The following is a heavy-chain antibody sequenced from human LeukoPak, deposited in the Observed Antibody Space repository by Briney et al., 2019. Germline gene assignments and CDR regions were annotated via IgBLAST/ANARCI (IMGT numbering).Heavy chain of an antibody. CDR3: ARRARYYGSGSYYKGSFDY. D-gene: IGHD3-10*01. Sequence: SETLSLTCAVYGGSFSGYYWSWIRQPPGKGLEWLGEINHSGSTNYNPSLKSRVTISVDTSKNQFSLKLSSVTAADTAVYYCARRARYYGSGSYYKGSFDYWGQGTLVTVSS. CDR1: GGSFSGYY. V-gene: IGHV4-34*01. J-gene: IGHJ4*02. CDR2: INHSGST.